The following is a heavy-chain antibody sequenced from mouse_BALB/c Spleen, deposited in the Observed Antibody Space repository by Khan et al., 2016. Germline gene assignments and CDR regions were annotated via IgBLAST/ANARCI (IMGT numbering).Heavy chain of an antibody. Sequence: EVQLQESGPGLVKPSQSLSLTCTVTGYSITSDYAWNWIRQFPGNKLEWMGYISYSGNTTYNPSLKSRISITRDTSKNQFFLQLNSLTTEDTATYYSARSRRYDGYFDYWGQGTTLTVSS. CDR3: ARSRRYDGYFDY. J-gene: IGHJ2*01. CDR2: ISYSGNT. CDR1: GYSITSDYA. D-gene: IGHD2-14*01. V-gene: IGHV3-2*02.